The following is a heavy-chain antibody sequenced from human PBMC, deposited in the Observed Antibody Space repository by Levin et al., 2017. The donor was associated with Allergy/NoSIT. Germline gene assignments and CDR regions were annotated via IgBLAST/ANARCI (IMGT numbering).Heavy chain of an antibody. CDR3: AKDREYCSGTSDTYGMEV. CDR1: GFVFSNYG. Sequence: GGSLRLSCAASGFVFSNYGMHWVRQAPGKGLEWVAAISFDGTNTYYGDDVKGRFAISRDNSKNTVYLQMNRLRTEDSAVYYCAKDREYCSGTSDTYGMEVWGQGTSVTVS. J-gene: IGHJ6*02. CDR2: ISFDGTNT. V-gene: IGHV3-30*18. D-gene: IGHD2-2*01.